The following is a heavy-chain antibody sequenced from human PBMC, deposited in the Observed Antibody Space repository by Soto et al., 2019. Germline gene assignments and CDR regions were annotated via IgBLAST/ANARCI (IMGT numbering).Heavy chain of an antibody. J-gene: IGHJ4*02. D-gene: IGHD3-22*01. CDR2: IYYSGST. V-gene: IGHV4-30-4*01. CDR1: GGSGSSGDNN. Sequence: PLSLACTISGGSGSSGDNNKSWIRQPPGKGLEWIGYIYYSGSTYYNPSLKSRVTISVDTSKNQFSLKLSSVTAADTAVYYCARGGPPLYYYDSSGYLGYWGQGTLVTV. CDR3: ARGGPPLYYYDSSGYLGY.